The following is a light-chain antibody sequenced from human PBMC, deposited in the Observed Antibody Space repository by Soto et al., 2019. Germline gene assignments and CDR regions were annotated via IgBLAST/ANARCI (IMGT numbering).Light chain of an antibody. CDR2: EVS. CDR1: SSDVGNYKY. V-gene: IGLV2-14*01. J-gene: IGLJ1*01. Sequence: QSALTQPASVSGSPGQSITISCTGTSSDVGNYKYVSWYQQHPGKAPKLMIYEVSNRPSGVSNRFSGSKSGNTASLTISGLQAEDETDYYCFSYTRSGTYVLGTGTKFTV. CDR3: FSYTRSGTYV.